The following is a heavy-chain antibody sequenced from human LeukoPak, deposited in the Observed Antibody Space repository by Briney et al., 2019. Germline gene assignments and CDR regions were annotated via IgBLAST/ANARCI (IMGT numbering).Heavy chain of an antibody. J-gene: IGHJ4*02. Sequence: GGSLRLSCAASGFTFSSYEMNWVRQAPGKGLEWVSYISSSGSTIYYADSVKGRFTISRDNAKNSLYLQMNSLRAEDTAVYYCRTSKYYDYVWGSYFNDYWGQGTLVTVSS. CDR1: GFTFSSYE. V-gene: IGHV3-48*03. CDR2: ISSSGSTI. CDR3: RTSKYYDYVWGSYFNDY. D-gene: IGHD3-16*01.